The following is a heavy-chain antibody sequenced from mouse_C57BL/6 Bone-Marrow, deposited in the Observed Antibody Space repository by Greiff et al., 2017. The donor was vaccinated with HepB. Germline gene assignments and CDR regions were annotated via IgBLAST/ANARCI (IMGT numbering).Heavy chain of an antibody. CDR1: GYTFTSYW. Sequence: QVQLQQSGAELAKPGASVKLSCKASGYTFTSYWMHWVKQRPGQGLEWIGYINPSSGYTKYNQKFKDKATLTADKSSSTAYMQLSSPTYEDSAVYYCASFYYDYDPYDMDYWGQGTSVTDSS. J-gene: IGHJ4*01. V-gene: IGHV1-7*01. CDR3: ASFYYDYDPYDMDY. CDR2: INPSSGYT. D-gene: IGHD2-4*01.